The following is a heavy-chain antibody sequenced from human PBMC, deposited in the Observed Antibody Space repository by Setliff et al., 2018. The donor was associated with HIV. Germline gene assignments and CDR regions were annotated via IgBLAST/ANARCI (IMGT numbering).Heavy chain of an antibody. CDR3: AKDRLEWLAPDGFDI. V-gene: IGHV3-30*12. Sequence: GESLKISCAASGFAFSSYAVHWVRQAPGKGLEWVALISHDGSSKYYADSVKGRFTISRDNAKNTLYLQMSSLRAEDTAVYYCAKDRLEWLAPDGFDIWGLGTMVTVSS. CDR1: GFAFSSYA. D-gene: IGHD3-3*01. J-gene: IGHJ3*02. CDR2: ISHDGSSK.